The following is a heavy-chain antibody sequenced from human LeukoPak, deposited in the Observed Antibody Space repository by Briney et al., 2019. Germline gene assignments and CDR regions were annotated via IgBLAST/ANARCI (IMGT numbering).Heavy chain of an antibody. CDR2: IKEDGTEK. Sequence: GGTLRLSCAASGFTFSAYWMTWVRQAPGKGLEWVANIKEDGTEKNYVDSVKGRFTISRDNVKKSLYLEMNSLRVEDTAVYYCARGRWSDYWGQGTQVTVSS. J-gene: IGHJ4*02. V-gene: IGHV3-7*01. CDR1: GFTFSAYW. CDR3: ARGRWSDY. D-gene: IGHD5-24*01.